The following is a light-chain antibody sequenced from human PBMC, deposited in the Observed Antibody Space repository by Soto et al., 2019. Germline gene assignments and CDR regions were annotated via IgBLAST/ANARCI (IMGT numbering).Light chain of an antibody. CDR3: QQANSFPRA. CDR2: AAS. Sequence: IQMTQSPSSLSASVGDRVTITCRASQSISNYLNWYQQKPGKAPNLLIYAASSLQSGVPSRFSGTGSGTDFTLTISSLQPEDFATYYCQQANSFPRAFGGGTKV. CDR1: QSISNY. V-gene: IGKV1-39*01. J-gene: IGKJ4*01.